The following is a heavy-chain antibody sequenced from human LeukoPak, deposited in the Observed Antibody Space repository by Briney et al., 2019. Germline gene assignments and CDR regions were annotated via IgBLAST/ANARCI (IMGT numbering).Heavy chain of an antibody. V-gene: IGHV1-2*02. Sequence: ASVKVSCKASGYAFTGYFMHWVRQAPGQGLEWVGWINPNSGGTNYAQKFQGRVTMTRDTSISTAYMELSRLRSDDTAVYYCARDISGWDYYYMDVWGKGTTVTISS. D-gene: IGHD3-16*01. J-gene: IGHJ6*03. CDR1: GYAFTGYF. CDR3: ARDISGWDYYYMDV. CDR2: INPNSGGT.